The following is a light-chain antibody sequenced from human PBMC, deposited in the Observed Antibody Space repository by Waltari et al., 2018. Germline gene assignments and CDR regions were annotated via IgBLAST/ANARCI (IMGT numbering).Light chain of an antibody. CDR3: AAWDDSLNAWV. V-gene: IGLV1-44*01. Sequence: QSVLTQPPSTSETPGQRVTISCSGRSSNIGTYGVNWYQQVPGTAPKLLIRTDTQRPSGVPARFSGSKSGTSASLDISGLQSEDEANYFCAAWDDSLNAWVFGGGTKLTVL. CDR2: TDT. J-gene: IGLJ3*02. CDR1: SSNIGTYG.